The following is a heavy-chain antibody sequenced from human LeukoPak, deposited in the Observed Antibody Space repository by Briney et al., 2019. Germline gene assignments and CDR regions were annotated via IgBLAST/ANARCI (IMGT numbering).Heavy chain of an antibody. CDR2: FYPEEAKM. D-gene: IGHD3-3*01. J-gene: IGHJ4*02. V-gene: IGHV1-24*01. Sequence: GASVTVSCKVSGNSLSGVSIQWVRQAPGKGLECMGGFYPEEAKMVYAQNFQGRVTMTEDSSTQTAYMELSGLTSDDTDVYYCTTRSGDFWSGFVNWGQGTLVTVSS. CDR1: GNSLSGVS. CDR3: TTRSGDFWSGFVN.